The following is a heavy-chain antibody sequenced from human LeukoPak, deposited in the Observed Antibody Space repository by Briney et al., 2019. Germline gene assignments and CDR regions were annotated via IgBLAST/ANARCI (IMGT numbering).Heavy chain of an antibody. V-gene: IGHV4-59*01. J-gene: IGHJ3*02. CDR3: ARVSNEAFDI. Sequence: PSETLSLTCTVSGGSISTYYWSWIRQPPGKELEGIGYVYYNGTTNYNPSLKSRVTIPVDTSRNQFSLKLSSVTAADTALYYCARVSNEAFDIWGQGTIVTVSS. CDR2: VYYNGTT. CDR1: GGSISTYY.